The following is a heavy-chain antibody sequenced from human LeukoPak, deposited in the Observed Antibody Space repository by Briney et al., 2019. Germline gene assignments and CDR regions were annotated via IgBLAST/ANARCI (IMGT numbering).Heavy chain of an antibody. D-gene: IGHD3-10*01. V-gene: IGHV4-59*01. CDR3: AREEPITMVRGVMGGNWFDP. CDR2: FYYSGST. J-gene: IGHJ5*02. Sequence: PSETLSLTCTVSRGSISGYYWRWVRQPPGKGLEWIGYFYYSGSTNYNPSLKSRVTISVDSSKNQFSLKLSSVTAADTAVYYCAREEPITMVRGVMGGNWFDPWGQGTLVTVSS. CDR1: RGSISGYY.